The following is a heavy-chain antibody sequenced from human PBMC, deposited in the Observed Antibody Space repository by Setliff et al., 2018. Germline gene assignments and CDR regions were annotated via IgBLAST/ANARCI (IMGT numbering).Heavy chain of an antibody. CDR3: ARDGGMGMIKGYYYGLDV. V-gene: IGHV3-21*01. J-gene: IGHJ6*02. CDR2: ISSSSSYI. CDR1: GFTFSSFW. D-gene: IGHD3-16*01. Sequence: LRLSCTASGFTFSSFWMSWVRQSPGKGLEWVSSISSSSSYIYYADSVKGRFTISRDNAKNSLYLQMNSLRAEDTAVYYCARDGGMGMIKGYYYGLDVWGQGTSVTVSS.